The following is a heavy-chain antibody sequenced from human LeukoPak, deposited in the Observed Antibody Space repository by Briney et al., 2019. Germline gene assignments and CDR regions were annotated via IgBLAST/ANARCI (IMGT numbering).Heavy chain of an antibody. D-gene: IGHD5-12*01. CDR2: IYHSGRT. J-gene: IGHJ4*02. CDR1: GGSIISGNW. CDR3: ASSDGLPPRSDSSYDVFDY. V-gene: IGHV4-4*02. Sequence: SETLSLTCAVSGGSIISGNWWSWVRQPPGKGLEWIGEIYHSGRTNYNPSLKSRVTISLDKSRNHFSLNLSSVTAADTALYYCASSDGLPPRSDSSYDVFDYWGQGTLVTVSS.